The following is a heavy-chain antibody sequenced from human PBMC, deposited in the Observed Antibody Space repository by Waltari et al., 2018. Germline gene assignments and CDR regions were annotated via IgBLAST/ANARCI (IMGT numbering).Heavy chain of an antibody. V-gene: IGHV3-48*01. CDR3: ARAEQTPLLWDYYYGMDV. J-gene: IGHJ6*02. CDR1: GFTFSSYS. D-gene: IGHD3-10*01. Sequence: EVQLVESGGGLVQPGGSLRLSCAASGFTFSSYSMNWVRQAPGKGLEWVSYINSSSSTIYYADPVKGLFTISRDNAKTSLYLQMNSLRAEDTAVYYCARAEQTPLLWDYYYGMDVWGQGTTVTVSS. CDR2: INSSSSTI.